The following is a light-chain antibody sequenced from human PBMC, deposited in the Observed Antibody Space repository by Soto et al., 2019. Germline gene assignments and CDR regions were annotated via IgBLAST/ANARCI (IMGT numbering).Light chain of an antibody. CDR1: SSDVGGYNS. CDR2: DVR. J-gene: IGLJ1*01. CDR3: NSYTTDTTYV. Sequence: QSALTQPASVSGSPGQSITISCTGTSSDVGGYNSVSWYQQLPGKAPKLLIFDVRRRPSGVSARFSGSQSGNTASLTISELQAEDEADYYCNSYTTDTTYVFGTGTKVTVL. V-gene: IGLV2-14*01.